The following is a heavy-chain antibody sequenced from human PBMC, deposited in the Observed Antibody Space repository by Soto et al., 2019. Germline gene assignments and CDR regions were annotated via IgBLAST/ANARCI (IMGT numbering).Heavy chain of an antibody. CDR1: GFALSGSA. D-gene: IGHD3-3*01. CDR3: PRLGGWDAFDF. Sequence: EVQLVESGGGLVQPGGSLKLSCAASGFALSGSAMHWVRQASGRGLEWIGRIRSKANSYTTAYAASLKGRFTVSRDESKNTADLHVNSLKTEDTAVYYCPRLGGWDAFDFWGQGTMVTVSS. V-gene: IGHV3-73*01. CDR2: IRSKANSYTT. J-gene: IGHJ3*01.